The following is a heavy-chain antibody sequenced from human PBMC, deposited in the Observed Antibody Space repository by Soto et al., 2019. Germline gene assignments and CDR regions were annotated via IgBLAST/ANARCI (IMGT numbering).Heavy chain of an antibody. D-gene: IGHD3-10*01. V-gene: IGHV5-51*01. CDR3: AGGGVRGVITRTRDYYGMNV. J-gene: IGHJ6*02. CDR1: GYSFTSYW. Sequence: GESLKISWKGSGYSFTSYWIGRVRQMPGKGLEWMGIIYPGDSDTRYSPSFQGQVTISADKSISTAYLQWSSLKASDTAMYYCAGGGVRGVITRTRDYYGMNVWGQGTTVTVSS. CDR2: IYPGDSDT.